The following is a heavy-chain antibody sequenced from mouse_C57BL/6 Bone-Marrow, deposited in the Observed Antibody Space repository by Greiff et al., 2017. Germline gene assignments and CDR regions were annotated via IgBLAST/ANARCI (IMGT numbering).Heavy chain of an antibody. Sequence: QVQLQQPGAELVMPGASVKLSCKASGYTFTSYWMHWVKQRPGQGLEWIGEIDPSDSYTNYNQKFKGKSTLTVDKSSSTAYMQLSSLTSEDSAVYYCARDYYGSSCYFDFWGQGTTLTVSS. D-gene: IGHD1-1*01. CDR3: ARDYYGSSCYFDF. CDR2: IDPSDSYT. J-gene: IGHJ2*01. CDR1: GYTFTSYW. V-gene: IGHV1-69*01.